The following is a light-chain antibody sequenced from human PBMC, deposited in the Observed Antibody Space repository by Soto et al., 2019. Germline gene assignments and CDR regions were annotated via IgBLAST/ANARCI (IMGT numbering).Light chain of an antibody. CDR2: GAS. CDR1: QSVGSN. CDR3: QQYNNWPYT. J-gene: IGKJ2*01. V-gene: IGKV3-15*01. Sequence: EIVMTQSPASLSVSPGERATLSCRASQSVGSNLAWYQQKPGQPPRLLIFGASTRATAIPARFSGGGSGTEFTLTISSLQSEAFAVYYCQQYNNWPYTFGQGTKVEIK.